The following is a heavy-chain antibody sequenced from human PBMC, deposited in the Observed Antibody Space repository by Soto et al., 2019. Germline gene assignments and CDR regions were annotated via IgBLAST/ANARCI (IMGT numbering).Heavy chain of an antibody. D-gene: IGHD4-4*01. CDR1: GGSISSYY. CDR3: ARVDYGNDAPQYYYYGMDV. J-gene: IGHJ6*04. Sequence: ETLSLTCTVSGGSISSYYWSWIRQPPGKGLEWIGYIYYSGSTNYNPSLKSRVTISVDTSKNQFSLKLSSVTAADTAVYYCARVDYGNDAPQYYYYGMDVWGKGTTVTVSS. V-gene: IGHV4-59*08. CDR2: IYYSGST.